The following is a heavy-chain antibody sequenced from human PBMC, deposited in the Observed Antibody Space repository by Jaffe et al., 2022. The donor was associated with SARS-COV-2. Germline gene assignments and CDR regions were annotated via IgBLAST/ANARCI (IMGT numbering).Heavy chain of an antibody. D-gene: IGHD3-9*01. V-gene: IGHV7-4-1*02. CDR1: GYTFTSYA. Sequence: QVQLVQSGSELKKPGASVKVSCKASGYTFTSYAMNWVRQAPGQGLEWMGWINTNTGNPTYAQGFTGRFVFSLDTSVSTAYLQISSLKAEDTAVYYCARVSTYYDILTGYPASTSYYFDYWGQGTLVTVSS. J-gene: IGHJ4*02. CDR3: ARVSTYYDILTGYPASTSYYFDY. CDR2: INTNTGNP.